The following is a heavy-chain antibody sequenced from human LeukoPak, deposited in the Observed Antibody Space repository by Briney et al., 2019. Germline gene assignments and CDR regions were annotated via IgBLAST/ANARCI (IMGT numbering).Heavy chain of an antibody. CDR2: IIPILGIA. D-gene: IGHD6-13*01. V-gene: IGHV1-69*04. CDR1: GYTFTGYY. CDR3: AREIAAAGMGGDY. Sequence: GASVKVSCKASGYTFTGYYMHWVRQAPGQGLEWMGRIIPILGIANYAQKFQGRVTITADKSTSTAYMELSSLRSEDTAVYYCAREIAAAGMGGDYWGQGTLVTVSS. J-gene: IGHJ4*02.